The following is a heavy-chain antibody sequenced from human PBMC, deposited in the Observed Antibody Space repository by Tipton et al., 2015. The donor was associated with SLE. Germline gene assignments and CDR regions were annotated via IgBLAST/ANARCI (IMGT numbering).Heavy chain of an antibody. Sequence: QVQLVQNGAEGKKPGASVKVACKAAGDTGRSYGTRRVRTAPGQGLGWRGGRSADNGNTNYAQKPQGRVTMTTDTSTSTAYMELRSLRSDDTAVYSCARSVVAAAGDAFDIWGQGTMVTVSS. CDR1: GDTGRSYG. J-gene: IGHJ3*02. CDR2: RSADNGNT. CDR3: ARSVVAAAGDAFDI. D-gene: IGHD2-15*01. V-gene: IGHV1-18*01.